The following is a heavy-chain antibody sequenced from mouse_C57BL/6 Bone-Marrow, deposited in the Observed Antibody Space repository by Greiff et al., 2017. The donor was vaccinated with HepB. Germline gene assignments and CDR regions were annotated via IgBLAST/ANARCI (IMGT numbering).Heavy chain of an antibody. J-gene: IGHJ4*01. V-gene: IGHV5-6*01. CDR2: ISSGGSYT. Sequence: EVQLVESGGDLVKPGGSLKLSCAASGFTFSSYGMSWVRQTPDKRLEWVATISSGGSYTYYPDSVKGRFTISRDNAKNTLYLQMSSLKSEDTAMDYCARQRSYAMDYWGQGTSVTVSS. CDR1: GFTFSSYG. CDR3: ARQRSYAMDY.